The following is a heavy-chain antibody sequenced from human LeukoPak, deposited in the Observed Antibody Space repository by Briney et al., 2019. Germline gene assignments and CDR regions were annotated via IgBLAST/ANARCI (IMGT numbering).Heavy chain of an antibody. V-gene: IGHV4-59*01. CDR3: ATNAAAAPDDTFDI. Sequence: SETLSLTRTVSGGSINGYHWSWIRQPPGKGLEWIGYVSHSGNTNYNPSLKSRVTISIDRSKNQFSLKLSSVTAADTAVYYCATNAAAAPDDTFDIWGQGTLVTVSS. D-gene: IGHD6-13*01. J-gene: IGHJ3*02. CDR1: GGSINGYH. CDR2: VSHSGNT.